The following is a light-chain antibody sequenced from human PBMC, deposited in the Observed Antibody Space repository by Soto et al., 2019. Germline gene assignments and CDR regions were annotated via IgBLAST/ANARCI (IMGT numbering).Light chain of an antibody. V-gene: IGKV3D-11*01. CDR3: QQRINWPLT. Sequence: EILLTQSPPTLSLSPGERATLSCRASQGVSSYLAWYQQKPGQSPRLLIYDASNRAPGTPARFSGSGSGTDFTLTVSSLEPEDFAVYYCQQRINWPLTFGQGTKVEIK. CDR1: QGVSSY. CDR2: DAS. J-gene: IGKJ1*01.